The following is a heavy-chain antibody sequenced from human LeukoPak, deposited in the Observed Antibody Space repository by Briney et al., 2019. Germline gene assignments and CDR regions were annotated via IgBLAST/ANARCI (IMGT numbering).Heavy chain of an antibody. V-gene: IGHV4-34*01. CDR3: ARSSGYLMYYFDY. CDR2: INHSGST. CDR1: GWSFSGYY. D-gene: IGHD5-12*01. Sequence: SETLSLTCAVYGWSFSGYYWSWIRQPPGKGLEWIGEINHSGSTNYNPSLKSRVILSLDTSKNQFSLKLSSVTAADTAVYYCARSSGYLMYYFDYWGQGTLVTVSS. J-gene: IGHJ4*02.